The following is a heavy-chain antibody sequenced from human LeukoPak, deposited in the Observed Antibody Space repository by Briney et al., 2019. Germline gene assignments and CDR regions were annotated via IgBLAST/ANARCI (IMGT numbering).Heavy chain of an antibody. D-gene: IGHD4-17*01. Sequence: GGSLTLSCAVSGFTFSSDWMSWVRQDPGKGLEWVSAISDSGGSTYYANSVKGRFTISRDNSKNTLYLQMNSLRAEDTAVYYCAKFTTTTVNSRFDYWGQGTLVTVSS. CDR3: AKFTTTTVNSRFDY. CDR2: ISDSGGST. J-gene: IGHJ4*02. CDR1: GFTFSSDW. V-gene: IGHV3-23*01.